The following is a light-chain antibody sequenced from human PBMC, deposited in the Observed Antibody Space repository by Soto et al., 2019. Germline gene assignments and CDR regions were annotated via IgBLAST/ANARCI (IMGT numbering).Light chain of an antibody. Sequence: QSVLTQPPSASGSPGQSVTIPCTGTSSDVGGYDHVSWYQQHPGKAPKPMIYEVTKRPAGVPDRFSGSKSGNTASLTVSGLQAEDEADYYCSSDAGNYNYVFGTGTKLTVL. CDR1: SSDVGGYDH. V-gene: IGLV2-8*01. J-gene: IGLJ1*01. CDR2: EVT. CDR3: SSDAGNYNYV.